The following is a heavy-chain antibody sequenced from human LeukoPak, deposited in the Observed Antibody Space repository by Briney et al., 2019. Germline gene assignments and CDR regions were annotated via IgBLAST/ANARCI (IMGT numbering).Heavy chain of an antibody. CDR1: GFTFSSYA. D-gene: IGHD1-26*01. CDR2: LTGGSDYV. Sequence: GGSLRLSCAASGFTFSSYAMERVRQAPGKGLEWLSSLTGGSDYVYYADSVKGRFTISRDNAKSSLYSQMNSLRAEDTAVYYCARLSRSSYGKYYFDSWGQGTLVTVSS. J-gene: IGHJ4*02. CDR3: ARLSRSSYGKYYFDS. V-gene: IGHV3-21*01.